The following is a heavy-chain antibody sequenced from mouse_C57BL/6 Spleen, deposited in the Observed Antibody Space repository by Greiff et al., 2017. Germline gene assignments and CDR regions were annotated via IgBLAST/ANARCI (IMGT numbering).Heavy chain of an antibody. Sequence: EAGGGLVQPKGSLKLSCAASGFTFNTYAMHWVRQAPGKGLEWVARIRSKSSNYATYYADSVKDRFTISSDGSHSMPYLQMNKLKTEDTAMYYGVRERGFGYGSGEDFDVWGTGTTVTVSS. CDR3: VRERGFGYGSGEDFDV. D-gene: IGHD1-1*01. CDR2: IRSKSSNYAT. J-gene: IGHJ1*03. V-gene: IGHV10-3*01. CDR1: GFTFNTYA.